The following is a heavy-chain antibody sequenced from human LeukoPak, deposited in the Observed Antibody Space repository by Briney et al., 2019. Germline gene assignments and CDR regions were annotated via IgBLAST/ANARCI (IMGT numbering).Heavy chain of an antibody. CDR1: GFTFSSSW. D-gene: IGHD4-17*01. CDR2: INQDGSVK. V-gene: IGHV3-7*01. CDR3: ASGDVFNY. Sequence: GGSLRLSCADSGFTFSSSWMTWVRQAPGKGLEWVANINQDGSVKHYVDSMKGRFTISRDNAKNSLFLQMNSLRAENTAVYFCASGDVFNYWGQGTLVTVSS. J-gene: IGHJ4*02.